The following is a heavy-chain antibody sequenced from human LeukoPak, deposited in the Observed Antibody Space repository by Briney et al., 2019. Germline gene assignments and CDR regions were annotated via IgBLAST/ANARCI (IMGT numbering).Heavy chain of an antibody. D-gene: IGHD1-1*01. CDR2: IYYSGST. Sequence: SETLSLTCTVSGGSISSYYWSWIRQPSGKGLEWIGYIYYSGSTNYNPSLKSRVTISVDTSKNQFSLKLSSVTAADTAVYYCARHGGTTGTTGWGQGTLVTVSS. CDR3: ARHGGTTGTTG. V-gene: IGHV4-59*08. J-gene: IGHJ4*02. CDR1: GGSISSYY.